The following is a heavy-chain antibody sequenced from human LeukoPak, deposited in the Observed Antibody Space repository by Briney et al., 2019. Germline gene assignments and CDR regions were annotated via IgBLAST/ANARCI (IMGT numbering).Heavy chain of an antibody. CDR2: TNPNSGDT. D-gene: IGHD2-8*01. CDR3: ATLMAHLDY. CDR1: GYTFTGYH. J-gene: IGHJ4*02. V-gene: IGHV1-2*02. Sequence: ASVKLSCKASGYTFTGYHMHWVRQAPGQGLEWMGWTNPNSGDTNYAQKFQGRVTMTRDTTISTAYMELSRLRSDDTAVFYCATLMAHLDYWGQGTLVTVSS.